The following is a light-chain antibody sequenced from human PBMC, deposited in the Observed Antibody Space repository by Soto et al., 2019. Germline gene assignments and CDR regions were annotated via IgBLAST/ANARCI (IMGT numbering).Light chain of an antibody. CDR1: SSDVGGYNY. V-gene: IGLV2-14*01. J-gene: IGLJ2*01. Sequence: QSALTQPASVSGSPGQSITISCTGTSSDVGGYNYVSWYQQHPGKAPKLMIYEVSNRPSGVSNRFSGSKSGNTASLTISGLQAEDEADYYCSSYTSCSTLGVFGGVTKLTVL. CDR2: EVS. CDR3: SSYTSCSTLGV.